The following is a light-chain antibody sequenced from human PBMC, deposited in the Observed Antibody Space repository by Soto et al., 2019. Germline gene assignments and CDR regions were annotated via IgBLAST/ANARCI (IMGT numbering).Light chain of an antibody. CDR3: QQYSYFAT. Sequence: DIQMTQSPSTLSASVGDRVTITCRASQSISSWLTWYQQKAGQAPKLLIYKASIVESGVPSRFSGSVSGTEFTLTISSLQPYHSATYNCQQYSYFATFGQGTRVEVK. J-gene: IGKJ1*01. CDR1: QSISSW. V-gene: IGKV1-5*03. CDR2: KAS.